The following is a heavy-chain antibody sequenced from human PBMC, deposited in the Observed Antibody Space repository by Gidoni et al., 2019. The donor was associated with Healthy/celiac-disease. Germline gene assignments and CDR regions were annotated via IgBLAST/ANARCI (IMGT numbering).Heavy chain of an antibody. Sequence: EVQLVESGGGFVQPGWSLRLACAPSGFTFSSYWISWVRQAPGKGLEWVANIKQDGSEKYYVDSVKGRFTISRDNAKNSLYLQMNSLRAEDTAVYYCARDKAYGGGDCYYYYYYMDVWGKGTTVTVSS. V-gene: IGHV3-7*01. D-gene: IGHD2-21*01. CDR3: ARDKAYGGGDCYYYYYYMDV. CDR2: IKQDGSEK. J-gene: IGHJ6*03. CDR1: GFTFSSYW.